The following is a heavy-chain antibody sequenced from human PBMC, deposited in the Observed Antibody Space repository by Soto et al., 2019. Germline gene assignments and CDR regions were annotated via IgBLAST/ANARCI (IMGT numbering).Heavy chain of an antibody. J-gene: IGHJ6*02. D-gene: IGHD5-12*01. Sequence: QVQLVQSGAEVKKPGSSVKVSCKASGGTFSSYAISWVRQAPGQGLEWMGGIIPIFGTANYVQKFQGRVTITADESTSTAYMELSSLRSEDTAVYYCARDTGGYDPEYYYGMDVWGQGTTVTVSS. CDR1: GGTFSSYA. CDR3: ARDTGGYDPEYYYGMDV. V-gene: IGHV1-69*12. CDR2: IIPIFGTA.